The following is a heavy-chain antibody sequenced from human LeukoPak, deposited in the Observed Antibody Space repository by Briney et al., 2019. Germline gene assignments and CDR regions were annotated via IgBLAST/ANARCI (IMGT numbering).Heavy chain of an antibody. Sequence: ASVKVSCKASGYTFTGYYMHWVRQATGQGLEWMGWINPNSGGTNYAQKFQGRVTMTRDTSICTAYMELSRLRSDDTAVYYCARVRDYYDSSGPFDYWGQGTLVTVSS. CDR1: GYTFTGYY. CDR2: INPNSGGT. J-gene: IGHJ4*02. CDR3: ARVRDYYDSSGPFDY. D-gene: IGHD3-22*01. V-gene: IGHV1-2*02.